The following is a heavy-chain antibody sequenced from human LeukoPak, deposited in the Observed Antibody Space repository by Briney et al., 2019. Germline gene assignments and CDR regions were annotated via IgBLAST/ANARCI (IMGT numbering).Heavy chain of an antibody. D-gene: IGHD3-3*01. CDR3: GATGAVPLVYGMDV. CDR2: ICTSGST. Sequence: SETLSLTCTFSGGSMSNYCWNWIRQPAGKGLEWIGQICTSGSTNYNPSLKSRVTMSVDTSKNEFSLKLSSVTAADTAIYYCGATGAVPLVYGMDVWGQGTTVTVPS. V-gene: IGHV4-4*07. CDR1: GGSMSNYC. J-gene: IGHJ6*02.